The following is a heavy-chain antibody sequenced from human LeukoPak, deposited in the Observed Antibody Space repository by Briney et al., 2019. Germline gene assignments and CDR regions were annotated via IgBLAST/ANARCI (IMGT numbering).Heavy chain of an antibody. CDR3: ARETLDALDI. CDR2: IWYDGSIQ. CDR1: GFIFSNSA. V-gene: IGHV3-33*08. Sequence: GGSLRLSCAASGFIFSNSAMHWVRQAPGKGLEWVAVIWYDGSIQYYADSVKGRFTISRDSSKNTLYLQMNSLRAEDTAVYFCARETLDALDIWGQGTMVTVSS. J-gene: IGHJ3*02.